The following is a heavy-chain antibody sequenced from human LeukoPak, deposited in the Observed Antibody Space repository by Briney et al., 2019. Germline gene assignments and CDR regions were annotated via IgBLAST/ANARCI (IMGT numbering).Heavy chain of an antibody. V-gene: IGHV4-30-4*01. CDR2: IYYSGST. Sequence: PSQTLSLTCTVSGGSISSGDYYWSWIRQPPGKGLEWIGYIYYSGSTYYNPSLKSRVTISVDTSKNQFSPKLSSVTAADTAVYYCARGYSYGSGPFDYWGQGTLVTVSS. CDR1: GGSISSGDYY. D-gene: IGHD5-18*01. J-gene: IGHJ4*02. CDR3: ARGYSYGSGPFDY.